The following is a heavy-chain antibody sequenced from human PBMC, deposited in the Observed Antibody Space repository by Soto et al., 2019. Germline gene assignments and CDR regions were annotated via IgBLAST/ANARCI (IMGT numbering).Heavy chain of an antibody. CDR2: INHSGST. CDR3: ARGYSSSWRWFDP. CDR1: GGSFSGYY. J-gene: IGHJ5*02. D-gene: IGHD6-13*01. V-gene: IGHV4-34*01. Sequence: PSETLSLTCAVYGGSFSGYYWSWIRQPPGKGLEWIGEINHSGSTNYNPSLKSRVTISVDTSKNQFSLKLSSVTAADTAVYYCARGYSSSWRWFDPWGQGTLVTVSS.